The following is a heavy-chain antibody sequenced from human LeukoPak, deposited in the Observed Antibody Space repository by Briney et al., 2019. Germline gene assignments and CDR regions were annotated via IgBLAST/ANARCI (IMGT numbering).Heavy chain of an antibody. Sequence: HPGGSLRLSCAASGFTFSSYGMHWVRQAPGKGLEWVAVISYDGSNKYYADSVKGRFTISRDNSKNTLYLQMNSLRAEDTAVYYCAKPVMTTVTTYFHYYYYMDVWGKGTTVTISS. J-gene: IGHJ6*03. CDR2: ISYDGSNK. V-gene: IGHV3-30*18. CDR1: GFTFSSYG. D-gene: IGHD4-17*01. CDR3: AKPVMTTVTTYFHYYYYMDV.